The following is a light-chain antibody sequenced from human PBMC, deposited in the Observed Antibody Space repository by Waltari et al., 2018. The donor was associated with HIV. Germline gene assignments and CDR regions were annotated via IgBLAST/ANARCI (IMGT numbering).Light chain of an antibody. CDR3: SSYVGSNRV. V-gene: IGLV2-8*01. J-gene: IGLJ3*02. CDR1: TSDVGGYNY. Sequence: QSALTQPPSASGSPGQSVTISCPGTTSDVGGYNYFSGYQKHPGKAPKLMIYEVNKRPSGVPDRFSGSKSGNTASLTVSGLQAEDEADYYCSSYVGSNRVFGGGTKLTVL. CDR2: EVN.